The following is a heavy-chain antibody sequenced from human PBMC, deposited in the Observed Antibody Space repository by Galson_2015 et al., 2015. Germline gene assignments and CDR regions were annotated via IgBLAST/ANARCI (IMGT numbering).Heavy chain of an antibody. CDR2: IFYTGRT. J-gene: IGHJ6*02. D-gene: IGHD6-13*01. Sequence: TLSLTCSVSGAFVSSGGNYWSWVRQHPEKGLEVIGYIFYTGRTYYNPSLKSRLTISLDTSTNQFSLKLTSVTAADTAIYYCARGAAAIPGYAMDVWGQGTPVTVSS. V-gene: IGHV4-31*03. CDR1: GAFVSSGGNY. CDR3: ARGAAAIPGYAMDV.